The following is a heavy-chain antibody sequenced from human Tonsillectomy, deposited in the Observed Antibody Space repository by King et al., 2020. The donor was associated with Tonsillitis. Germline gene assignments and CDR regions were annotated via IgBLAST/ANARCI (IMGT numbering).Heavy chain of an antibody. CDR2: TSYDGSNK. J-gene: IGHJ4*02. CDR3: AKDGRAWAGNPTAPFDY. D-gene: IGHD6-19*01. CDR1: GFTFSAYG. V-gene: IGHV3-30*18. Sequence: QLVQSGGGVVQPGRSLRLSCAASGFTFSAYGMHWVRQAPGKGLEWVAVTSYDGSNKYYADSVKGRFSISRDSSNNTLYLQMNSLRAEDTAVYYCAKDGRAWAGNPTAPFDYWGQGTLVPVSS.